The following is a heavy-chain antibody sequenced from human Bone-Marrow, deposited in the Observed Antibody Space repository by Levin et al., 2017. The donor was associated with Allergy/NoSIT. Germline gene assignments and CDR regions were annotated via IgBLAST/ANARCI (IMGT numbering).Heavy chain of an antibody. Sequence: ETLSLTCAASGFTFSSYWMHWVRQAPGKGLVWVSRIKRDGSHTSYADSVKGRFTISRDNAKNTLYLQMSSLRVEDTAVYYCTRDGEHYDFRDWGQGTLVTVSS. V-gene: IGHV3-74*01. CDR2: IKRDGSHT. CDR1: GFTFSSYW. D-gene: IGHD3-3*01. J-gene: IGHJ4*02. CDR3: TRDGEHYDFRD.